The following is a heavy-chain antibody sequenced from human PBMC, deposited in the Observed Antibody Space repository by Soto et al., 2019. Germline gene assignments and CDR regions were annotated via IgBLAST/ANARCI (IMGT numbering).Heavy chain of an antibody. J-gene: IGHJ3*02. CDR1: GGSISSGGYS. CDR3: AREGLRLPRGDAFDI. CDR2: IYHSGST. D-gene: IGHD3-16*01. Sequence: QLQLQESGSGLVKPSQTLSLTCAVSGGSISSGGYSWSWIWQPPGKGLEWIGYIYHSGSTNYNPSPKSRVTISVDTSKNQFSLEVSSVAGADTAVYYCAREGLRLPRGDAFDIWGQGTMVTVSS. V-gene: IGHV4-30-2*01.